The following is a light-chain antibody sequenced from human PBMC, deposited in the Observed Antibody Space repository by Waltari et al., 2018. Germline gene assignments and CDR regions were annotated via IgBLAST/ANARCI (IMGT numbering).Light chain of an antibody. J-gene: IGLJ2*01. V-gene: IGLV3-1*01. CDR2: QDS. CDR3: QAWDSSTFPVV. CDR1: KLGDKY. Sequence: SYELTQPPSVSVSPGHTASITCSGDKLGDKYACWYQQKPGQSPVLVIYQDSKRPSGIPERFSGSNSGNTATLTISGTQAMDESDYYCQAWDSSTFPVVFGGGTKLTVL.